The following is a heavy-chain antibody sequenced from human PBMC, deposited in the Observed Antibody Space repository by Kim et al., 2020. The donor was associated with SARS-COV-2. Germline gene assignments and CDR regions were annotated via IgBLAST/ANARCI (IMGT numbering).Heavy chain of an antibody. CDR1: GGSISSSDYY. J-gene: IGHJ5*02. D-gene: IGHD2-8*02. V-gene: IGHV4-39*01. Sequence: SETLSLTYTDSGGSISSSDYYWGWIRQPPGKGLEWIGSIYYTGTTYYNPSLKSRVTISVDTSKNQFSLKLSSVTDATVYYCARHGCTGGVCYFDPWGQGT. CDR3: ARHGCTGGVCYFDP. CDR2: IYYTGTT.